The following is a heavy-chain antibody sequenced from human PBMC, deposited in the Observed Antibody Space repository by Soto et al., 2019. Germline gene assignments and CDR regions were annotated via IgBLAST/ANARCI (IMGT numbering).Heavy chain of an antibody. D-gene: IGHD2-15*01. CDR3: TTVFDCTGGSCHSQCFQH. CDR1: GFTFSNAW. CDR2: IKRKTDGGTT. J-gene: IGHJ1*01. V-gene: IGHV3-15*01. Sequence: EVQLVESGGGLVKPGGSLRLSCAASGFTFSNAWMSWVRQAPGKGLEWVGRIKRKTDGGTTDYAAPVKGRFTISRDDSKNTLYLEINSLKTEDTAVYYCTTVFDCTGGSCHSQCFQHWGQGTLVTVSS.